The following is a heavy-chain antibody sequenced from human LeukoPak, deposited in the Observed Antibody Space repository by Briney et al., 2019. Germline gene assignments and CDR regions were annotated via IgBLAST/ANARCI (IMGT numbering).Heavy chain of an antibody. D-gene: IGHD3-9*01. CDR3: ARTIELTVAFDY. CDR1: DDSISGSAHY. J-gene: IGHJ4*02. CDR2: IYYNGNT. Sequence: SETLSLTCTVSDDSISGSAHYWGWIRQPPGQGPEWIGNIYYNGNTYYNPSFKGRVTISVDTSKSQFSLTLNSVTAADTAVYYCARTIELTVAFDYWGQGTLVTVSS. V-gene: IGHV4-39*07.